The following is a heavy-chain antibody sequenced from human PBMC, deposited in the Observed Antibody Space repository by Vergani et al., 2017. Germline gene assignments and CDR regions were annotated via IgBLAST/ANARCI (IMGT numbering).Heavy chain of an antibody. V-gene: IGHV3-30*02. CDR2: IRYDGSNK. CDR1: GFTFSSYG. Sequence: VQLVESGGGLVKPGGSLRLSCAASGFTFSSYGMHWVRQAPGKGLEWVAFIRYDGSNKYYADSVKGRFTISRDNSKNTLYLQMNSLRAEDTAVYYCAKDMGASLNYFDYWGQGTLVTVSS. D-gene: IGHD3-16*01. CDR3: AKDMGASLNYFDY. J-gene: IGHJ4*02.